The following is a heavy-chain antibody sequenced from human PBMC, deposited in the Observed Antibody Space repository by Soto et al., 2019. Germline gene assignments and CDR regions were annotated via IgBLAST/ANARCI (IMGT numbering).Heavy chain of an antibody. D-gene: IGHD6-19*01. J-gene: IGHJ1*01. Sequence: PGGSLRLSCAASGFIFTSNNMVWVRLSPGKGLEWVASISSGSDSIFYADSVKGRFTVSRDNAKNSLFLQMNNLRAEDTAVYFCARDRSADRFVQYFQHWGQGTQVTVSS. CDR1: GFIFTSNN. CDR2: ISSGSDSI. CDR3: ARDRSADRFVQYFQH. V-gene: IGHV3-21*01.